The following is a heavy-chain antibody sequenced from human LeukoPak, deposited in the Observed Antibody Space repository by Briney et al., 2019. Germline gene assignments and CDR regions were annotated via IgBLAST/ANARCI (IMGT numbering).Heavy chain of an antibody. J-gene: IGHJ6*03. V-gene: IGHV3-30*02. Sequence: HPGGSLRLSCAASGFTFSSYGMHWVRQAPGKGLEWVSFIGYDGSNKYYADSVKGRFTISRDNSKNTLFLQMNSLGTEDTAVYYCTKGVVVPVAESYYYYMDVWGKGTTVTVSS. CDR2: IGYDGSNK. CDR1: GFTFSSYG. CDR3: TKGVVVPVAESYYYYMDV. D-gene: IGHD2-2*01.